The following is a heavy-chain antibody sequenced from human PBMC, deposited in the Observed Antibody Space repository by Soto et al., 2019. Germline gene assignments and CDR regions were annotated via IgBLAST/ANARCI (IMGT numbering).Heavy chain of an antibody. D-gene: IGHD3-22*01. CDR1: GFTFSDYY. J-gene: IGHJ4*02. Sequence: GGSLRLSCAASGFTFSDYYMSWIRQAPGKGLEWVSYISGSSSYTNYADSVKGRFTISRDNAKNSLYLQMKSLRAEDTAVYYCARDPGSYDSSSYQVGDYWGQGTLVTVSS. V-gene: IGHV3-11*06. CDR3: ARDPGSYDSSSYQVGDY. CDR2: ISGSSSYT.